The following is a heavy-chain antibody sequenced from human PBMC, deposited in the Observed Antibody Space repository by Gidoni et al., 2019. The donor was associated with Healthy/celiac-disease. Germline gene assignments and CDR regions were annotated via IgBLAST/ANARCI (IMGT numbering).Heavy chain of an antibody. J-gene: IGHJ4*02. CDR1: GFTFRNAW. CDR3: TTTDYDYVWGSYRYTVVPIDY. Sequence: EVQLVESGGGLVKPGGSLRLSCAASGFTFRNAWLSWVRQAPGKGLEWVGRIKSKTDGGTTDYAAPVKGRFTISRDDSKNTLYLQMNSLKTEDTAVYYCTTTDYDYVWGSYRYTVVPIDYWGQGTLVTVSS. CDR2: IKSKTDGGTT. D-gene: IGHD3-16*02. V-gene: IGHV3-15*07.